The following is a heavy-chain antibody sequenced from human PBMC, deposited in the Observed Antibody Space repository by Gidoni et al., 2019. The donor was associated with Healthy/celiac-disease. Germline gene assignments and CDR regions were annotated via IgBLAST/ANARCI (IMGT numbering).Heavy chain of an antibody. CDR3: TREATMDIVGGDT. Sequence: EVQMVASGGGLLQPGRSLRLSCTASVFTFGDYAMSWFRQAPGKGLEWVGIIRSKAYGGTTEYAASGKGRFTISRDDAKSIAYLQMKSLKTEDKAVYYCTREATMDIVGGDTWGQGTLVTVSS. J-gene: IGHJ5*02. CDR2: IRSKAYGGTT. D-gene: IGHD2-2*03. V-gene: IGHV3-49*03. CDR1: VFTFGDYA.